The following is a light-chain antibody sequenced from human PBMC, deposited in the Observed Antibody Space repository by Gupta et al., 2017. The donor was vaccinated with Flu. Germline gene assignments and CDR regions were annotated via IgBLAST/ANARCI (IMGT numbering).Light chain of an antibody. CDR1: HSVNSSY. Sequence: IVLTQSPGTLSLSAGERATLSCGARHSVNSSYLAWYQQKPGQAPRLLIYGASSRATGVPDRFSGSGSGTDFTLTISRLEPEDFAVYYCQQDGSFPLTFGRGTKVEIK. CDR3: QQDGSFPLT. V-gene: IGKV3-20*01. J-gene: IGKJ4*01. CDR2: GAS.